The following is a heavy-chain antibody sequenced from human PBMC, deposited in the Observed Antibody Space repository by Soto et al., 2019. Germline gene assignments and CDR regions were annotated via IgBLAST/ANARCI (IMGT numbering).Heavy chain of an antibody. Sequence: QVQLVQSGAEVKKPGSSVKVSCKASGGTFSSYTISWVRQAPGQGLEWMGRIIPILGIANYAQKFQGRVTITADKSTSTAYMELSSLRSEDTAVYSCARDGRWLRLDAFDIWGQGTMVTVSS. J-gene: IGHJ3*02. V-gene: IGHV1-69*08. CDR1: GGTFSSYT. D-gene: IGHD1-26*01. CDR2: IIPILGIA. CDR3: ARDGRWLRLDAFDI.